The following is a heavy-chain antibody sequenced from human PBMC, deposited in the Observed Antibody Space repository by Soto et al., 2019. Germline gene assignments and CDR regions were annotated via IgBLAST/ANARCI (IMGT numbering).Heavy chain of an antibody. CDR1: GGSISSYY. J-gene: IGHJ6*02. CDR2: IYASGST. Sequence: QVQLQESGPGLVKPSETLSLTCTVSGGSISSYYWSWIRQPPGKGLEWIGYIYASGSTNYNPSLKSRVPISVDTSKNQFSLKLSSVTAADTAVYYCARQGDYGVSGTPQLASYFYGMDVWGQGTTVTVSS. D-gene: IGHD3-10*01. CDR3: ARQGDYGVSGTPQLASYFYGMDV. V-gene: IGHV4-59*08.